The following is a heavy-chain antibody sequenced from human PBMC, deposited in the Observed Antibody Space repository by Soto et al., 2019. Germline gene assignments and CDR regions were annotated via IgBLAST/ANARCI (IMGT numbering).Heavy chain of an antibody. CDR2: IYWDDDK. V-gene: IGHV2-5*02. J-gene: IGHJ4*02. Sequence: SGPTLVNPTQTLTLTCSLSGFSVSSNGARVGWIRQPPGKALEWLALIYWDDDKKYNPSLKSRLTITKDTSENQVVLTLTDVDPADTATYYCVHGTLGSYGHVYFDYWGQGTLVNVS. CDR1: GFSVSSNGAR. D-gene: IGHD5-18*01. CDR3: VHGTLGSYGHVYFDY.